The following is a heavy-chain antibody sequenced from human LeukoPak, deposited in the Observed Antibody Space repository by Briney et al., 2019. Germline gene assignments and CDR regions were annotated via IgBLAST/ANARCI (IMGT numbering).Heavy chain of an antibody. J-gene: IGHJ4*02. D-gene: IGHD3-9*01. Sequence: GAPVKVSCKASGYTFTNYAIHWVRQVPGQRLEWMGWINAGNGNTKYSQKFQGRVTITRDTSASTVYMEVSSLRSEDTAVYYCARDGRMDLTGYYLFDYWGQGTLVTVSS. CDR2: INAGNGNT. V-gene: IGHV1-3*01. CDR1: GYTFTNYA. CDR3: ARDGRMDLTGYYLFDY.